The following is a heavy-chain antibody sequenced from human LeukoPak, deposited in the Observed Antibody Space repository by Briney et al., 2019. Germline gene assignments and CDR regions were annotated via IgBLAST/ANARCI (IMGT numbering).Heavy chain of an antibody. D-gene: IGHD6-13*01. CDR2: IYYSGST. CDR3: AREGDSNSVGWFDP. V-gene: IGHV4-39*07. Sequence: PSETLSLTCTVSGGSISSTSSYWGWIRQPPGKGLEWIANIYYSGSTYYNPSLKSRVTISVDTSKNQFSLKLSSVTAADTAVYYCAREGDSNSVGWFDPWGQGTLVTVSS. CDR1: GGSISSTSSY. J-gene: IGHJ5*02.